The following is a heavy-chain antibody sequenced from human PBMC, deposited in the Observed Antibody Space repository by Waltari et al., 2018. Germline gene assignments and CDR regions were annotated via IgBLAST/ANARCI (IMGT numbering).Heavy chain of an antibody. Sequence: QVHLVQSGAEVKKPGASVKVSCKASGYTCSKSALHWVRQAPGQSLEWMGWINTDTGNTRYSQKFQARVTISRDTSASTGYMELSSLRSEDTAVYYCAKVKCTNIICYLDYWGQGTLVSVSS. CDR3: AKVKCTNIICYLDY. D-gene: IGHD2-2*01. V-gene: IGHV1-3*04. CDR1: GYTCSKSA. CDR2: INTDTGNT. J-gene: IGHJ4*02.